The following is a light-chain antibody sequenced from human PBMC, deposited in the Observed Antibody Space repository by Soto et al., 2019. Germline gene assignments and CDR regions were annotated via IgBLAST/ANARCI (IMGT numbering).Light chain of an antibody. J-gene: IGKJ1*01. V-gene: IGKV1-33*01. CDR1: QDISNS. Sequence: DIQLTQSPASLSASVGDRVTISCQASQDISNSINWFQHRPGKAPRLLIFHASTLDTGVPSRFSGSGSGTDFTFTIGSLQPEDLETYYCQHYHNLPLTFGQGTKVDIK. CDR3: QHYHNLPLT. CDR2: HAS.